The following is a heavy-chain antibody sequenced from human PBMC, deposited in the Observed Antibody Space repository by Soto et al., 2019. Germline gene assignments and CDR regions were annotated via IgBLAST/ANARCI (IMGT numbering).Heavy chain of an antibody. V-gene: IGHV3-7*01. CDR2: IKQDGSEK. D-gene: IGHD6-13*01. CDR1: GFTFSSYW. Sequence: PGGSLRLSCAASGFTFSSYWMSWGRQAPGKGLEWVANIKQDGSEKYYVDSVKGRFTISRDNAKNSLYLQMSSLRAEDTAVYYCARGPIIAAAPEYFQHWGQGTLVTVPQ. CDR3: ARGPIIAAAPEYFQH. J-gene: IGHJ1*01.